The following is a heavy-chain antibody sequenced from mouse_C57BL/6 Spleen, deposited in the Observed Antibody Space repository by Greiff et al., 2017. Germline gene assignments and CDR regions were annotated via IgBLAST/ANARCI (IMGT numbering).Heavy chain of an antibody. Sequence: QVQLQQSGAELVRPGASVTLSCKASGYTFTDYEMHWVKQTPVHGLEWIGAIDPETGGTAYNQKFKGKAILTADKSSSTAYMELRSLTSEDSAVYYCTVPTGSYYYGSSSAWFAYWGQGTLVTVSA. CDR2: IDPETGGT. CDR3: TVPTGSYYYGSSSAWFAY. V-gene: IGHV1-15*01. J-gene: IGHJ3*01. D-gene: IGHD1-1*01. CDR1: GYTFTDYE.